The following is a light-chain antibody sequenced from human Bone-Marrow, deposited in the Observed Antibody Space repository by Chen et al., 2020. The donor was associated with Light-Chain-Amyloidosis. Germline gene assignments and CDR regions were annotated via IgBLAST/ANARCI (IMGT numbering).Light chain of an antibody. CDR2: DDR. CDR1: TIGSTT. V-gene: IGLV3-21*02. Sequence: SYVLTQPSSVSVAPGQTATISWGGNTIGSTTVHWSQQTPGQAPLLVVYDDRDRPSGIPERLSGSKSGNTATLTIRRVEAGDEADYYCQVWDRSSDSPVFGGGTKLTVL. J-gene: IGLJ3*02. CDR3: QVWDRSSDSPV.